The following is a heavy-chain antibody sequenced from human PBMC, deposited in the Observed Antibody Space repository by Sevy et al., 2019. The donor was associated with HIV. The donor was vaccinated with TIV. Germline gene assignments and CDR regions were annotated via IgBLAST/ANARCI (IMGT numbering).Heavy chain of an antibody. CDR2: ISSSSSYI. J-gene: IGHJ3*02. D-gene: IGHD1-26*01. Sequence: GGSLRLSCAASGFTFSSYSMNWVRQAPGKGLEWVSSISSSSSYIYYAGSVKGRFTISRDNAKNSLYLQMNSLRAEDTAVYYCARDVRGQWELLGGDAFDIWGQGTMVTVSS. CDR1: GFTFSSYS. V-gene: IGHV3-21*01. CDR3: ARDVRGQWELLGGDAFDI.